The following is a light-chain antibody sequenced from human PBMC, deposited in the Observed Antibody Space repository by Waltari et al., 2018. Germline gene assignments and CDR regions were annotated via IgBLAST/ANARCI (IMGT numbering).Light chain of an antibody. CDR1: QSINSY. Sequence: DIQMTQSPSSLSTSVGDRVTITFRASQSINSYLNWYQQKPGKAPKLLIYAASSLQSGGPSRFSGSGSGTDFTLTISSLQREDFVTYYCQQSYSTPRTFGQGTRLEIK. CDR3: QQSYSTPRT. J-gene: IGKJ2*01. V-gene: IGKV1-39*01. CDR2: AAS.